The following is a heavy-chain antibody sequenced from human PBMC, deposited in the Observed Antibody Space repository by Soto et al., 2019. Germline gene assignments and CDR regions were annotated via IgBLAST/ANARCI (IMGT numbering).Heavy chain of an antibody. CDR3: ASTPYSSSSEFVYFQH. CDR2: IIPIFGTA. J-gene: IGHJ1*01. Sequence: QVQLVQSGAEVKKPGSSVKVSCKASGGTFSSYAISWVRQAPGQGLEWMGGIIPIFGTANYAQKFQGRVTINADESTSTAYMELSSLRSEDTAVYYCASTPYSSSSEFVYFQHWGQGTLVTVSS. D-gene: IGHD6-6*01. CDR1: GGTFSSYA. V-gene: IGHV1-69*01.